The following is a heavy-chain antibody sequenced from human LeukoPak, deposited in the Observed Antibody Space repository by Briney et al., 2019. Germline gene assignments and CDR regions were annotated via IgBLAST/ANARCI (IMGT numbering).Heavy chain of an antibody. CDR3: ARANIVVVPAAISP. D-gene: IGHD2-2*01. V-gene: IGHV1-8*01. J-gene: IGHJ5*02. CDR1: GYTFSKYD. Sequence: ASVKVSCKASGYTFSKYDITWVRQATGQGLEWMGWMNPDSGDTGYAQKFQGRVTMTRDTSISTAYMELSRLRSDDTAVYYCARANIVVVPAAISPWGQGTLVTVSS. CDR2: MNPDSGDT.